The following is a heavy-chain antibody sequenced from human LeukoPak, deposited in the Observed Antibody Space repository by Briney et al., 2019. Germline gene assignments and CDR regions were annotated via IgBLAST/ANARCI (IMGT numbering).Heavy chain of an antibody. CDR1: GFTFSSYA. V-gene: IGHV3-30-3*01. D-gene: IGHD2-15*01. CDR2: ISHDGSNK. Sequence: GGSLRLSCAASGFTFSSYAIHWVRQAPGKGLEWVAVISHDGSNKYDADSVKGRFTISRDNSKNALYLQMNSLRAEDTAVYYCASQGYCSGGSCSSNYWGQGTLVTVSS. CDR3: ASQGYCSGGSCSSNY. J-gene: IGHJ4*02.